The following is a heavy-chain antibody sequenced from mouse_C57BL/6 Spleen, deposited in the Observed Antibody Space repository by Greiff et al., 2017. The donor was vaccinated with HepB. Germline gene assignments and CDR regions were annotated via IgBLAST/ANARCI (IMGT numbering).Heavy chain of an antibody. CDR2: INPNNGGT. CDR3: ARYLPRYFDV. CDR1: GYTFTDYN. J-gene: IGHJ1*03. V-gene: IGHV1-18*01. Sequence: EVQLQQSGPELVKPGASVKIPCKASGYTFTDYNMDWVKQSHGKSLEWIGDINPNNGGTIYNQKFKGKATLTVDKSSSTAYMELRSLTSEDTAVYYCARYLPRYFDVWGTGTTVTVSS. D-gene: IGHD5-1*01.